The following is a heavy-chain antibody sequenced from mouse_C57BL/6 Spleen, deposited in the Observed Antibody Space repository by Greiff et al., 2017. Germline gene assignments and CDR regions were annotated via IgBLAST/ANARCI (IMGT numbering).Heavy chain of an antibody. Sequence: VQLQQSGPELVKPGASVKISCKASGYAFSSSWMNWVKQRPGKGLEWIGRIYPGDGDTNYNGKFKGKATLTADKSSSTAYMQLSSLTSEDSAVYFCARGASSGYWFAYWGQGTLVTVSA. D-gene: IGHD3-2*02. V-gene: IGHV1-82*01. CDR1: GYAFSSSW. J-gene: IGHJ3*01. CDR3: ARGASSGYWFAY. CDR2: IYPGDGDT.